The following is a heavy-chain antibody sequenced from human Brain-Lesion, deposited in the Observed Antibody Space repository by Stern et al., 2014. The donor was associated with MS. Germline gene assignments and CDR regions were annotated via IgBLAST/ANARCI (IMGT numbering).Heavy chain of an antibody. Sequence: QVQLGQWGAGLLKPSETLSLTCGVYGGSFSGYYWTWIRQPPGKGLEWIGEINHSGRINYNPSLESRVTMSVDTSKHQLSLRLSSATAADTAVYYCARDVGGAFDYWGQGTLVTVSS. CDR3: ARDVGGAFDY. CDR1: GGSFSGYY. CDR2: INHSGRI. D-gene: IGHD2-21*01. V-gene: IGHV4-34*01. J-gene: IGHJ4*02.